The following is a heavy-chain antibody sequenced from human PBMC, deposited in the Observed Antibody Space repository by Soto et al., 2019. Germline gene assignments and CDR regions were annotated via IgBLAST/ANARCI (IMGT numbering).Heavy chain of an antibody. Sequence: GESLKISCKASGYSFTSYWIGWVRQMPGKGLEWMGIIRPGDSETRYSPSLQGQVTMSVDKSIGTAYLQWSSLTASDTAMYYCARPSSGWYFDSWGQGTLVTVSS. CDR3: ARPSSGWYFDS. D-gene: IGHD6-19*01. CDR1: GYSFTSYW. CDR2: IRPGDSET. V-gene: IGHV5-51*01. J-gene: IGHJ4*02.